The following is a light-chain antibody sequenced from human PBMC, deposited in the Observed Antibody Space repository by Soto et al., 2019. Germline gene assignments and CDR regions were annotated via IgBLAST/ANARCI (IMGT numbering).Light chain of an antibody. Sequence: EIVMTQSPATLSVSPGERATLSCRASQSVSSNLAWYQQKPGQAPRLLIYGASTRATGIPARFSGSGSGTEFTLTISSLQSEDLAVYYCQQYNNWPPITVGQGTRREIK. CDR2: GAS. CDR1: QSVSSN. V-gene: IGKV3-15*01. J-gene: IGKJ5*01. CDR3: QQYNNWPPIT.